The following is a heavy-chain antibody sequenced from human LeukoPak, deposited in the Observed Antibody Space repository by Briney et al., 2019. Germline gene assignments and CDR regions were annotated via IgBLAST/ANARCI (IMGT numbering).Heavy chain of an antibody. CDR2: IYYSGST. J-gene: IGHJ4*02. Sequence: SETLSLTCAVYGGSFSGYYWSWIRQPPGKGLEWIGSIYYSGSTYYNPSLKSRVTISVDTSKNQFSLKLSSVTAADTAVYYCARQVLLWFGELSSGDAVYWGQGTLVTVSS. V-gene: IGHV4-34*01. CDR3: ARQVLLWFGELSSGDAVY. D-gene: IGHD3-10*01. CDR1: GGSFSGYY.